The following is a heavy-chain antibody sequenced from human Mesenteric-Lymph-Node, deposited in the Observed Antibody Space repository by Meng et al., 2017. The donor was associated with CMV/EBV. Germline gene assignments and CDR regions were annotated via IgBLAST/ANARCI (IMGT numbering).Heavy chain of an antibody. CDR3: ARRTGGYWYFDL. Sequence: SGADSGFTFSDYYMSWIRQAPGKGLEWVSYISSSGSTIYYADSVKGRFTISRDNAKNSLYLQVNSLRAEDTAVYYCARRTGGYWYFDLWGRGTLVTVSS. J-gene: IGHJ2*01. D-gene: IGHD7-27*01. CDR1: GFTFSDYY. CDR2: ISSSGSTI. V-gene: IGHV3-11*01.